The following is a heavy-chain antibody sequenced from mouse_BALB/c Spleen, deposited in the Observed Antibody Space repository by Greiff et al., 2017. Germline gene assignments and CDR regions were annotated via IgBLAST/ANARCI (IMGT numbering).Heavy chain of an antibody. V-gene: IGHV5-9-4*01. D-gene: IGHD3-2*01. J-gene: IGHJ4*01. Sequence: DVQLVESGGGLVQPGGSLKLSCAASGFTFSSYAMSWVRQSPEKRLEWVAEISSGGSYTYYPDTVTGRFTISRGNAKHTLYLEMSSLRCEDTALYYCARVDSSGYALDYWGKGTSVTVAS. CDR3: ARVDSSGYALDY. CDR2: ISSGGSYT. CDR1: GFTFSSYA.